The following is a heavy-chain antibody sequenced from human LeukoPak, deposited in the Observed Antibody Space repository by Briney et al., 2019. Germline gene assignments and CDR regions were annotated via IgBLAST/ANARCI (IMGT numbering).Heavy chain of an antibody. V-gene: IGHV1-18*01. D-gene: IGHD5-24*01. CDR1: GYTFTNDG. CDR3: AGNSDGYNGVED. J-gene: IGHJ4*02. CDR2: ISAYNGNT. Sequence: ASVKVSCKASGYTFTNDGVSWVRQAPGQGLEWMGWISAYNGNTNYAQKLQGRVTMTTDTSTSTAYMELRSLRSDDTAVYYCAGNSDGYNGVEDWGQGTLVTVSS.